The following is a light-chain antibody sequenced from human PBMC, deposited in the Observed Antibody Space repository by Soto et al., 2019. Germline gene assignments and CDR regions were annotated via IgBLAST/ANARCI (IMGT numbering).Light chain of an antibody. Sequence: DIQMTQSPSTLFASVGDRVTITCRASQSVRNWLAWYQQKPGRAPQLLIYDASTLETGVPSRFSGRGSGREFTFTISSLQPEDVATYFCQQYDSLFSFGPGTKVDI. V-gene: IGKV1-5*01. CDR1: QSVRNW. CDR3: QQYDSLFS. J-gene: IGKJ3*01. CDR2: DAS.